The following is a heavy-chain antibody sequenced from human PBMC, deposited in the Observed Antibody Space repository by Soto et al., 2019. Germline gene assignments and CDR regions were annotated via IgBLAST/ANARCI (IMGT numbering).Heavy chain of an antibody. V-gene: IGHV3-33*01. CDR1: GFTFSSYG. CDR3: AREKGSITMIATAY. D-gene: IGHD3-22*01. Sequence: QVQLVESGGGVVQPGRSLRLSCAASGFTFSSYGMHWVRQAPGKGLEWVAVIWYDGSNKYYADSVKGRFTISRDNSKNPLYLQMNSLRAEDTAVYYCAREKGSITMIATAYWGQGTLVTVSS. J-gene: IGHJ4*02. CDR2: IWYDGSNK.